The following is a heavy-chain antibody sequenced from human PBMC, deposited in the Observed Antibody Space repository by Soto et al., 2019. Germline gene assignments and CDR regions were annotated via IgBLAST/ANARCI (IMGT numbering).Heavy chain of an antibody. J-gene: IGHJ4*02. CDR3: ARGFVYYISNHYC. V-gene: IGHV3-48*01. D-gene: IGHD3-22*01. CDR1: GFTFSSYS. Sequence: VQLVESGGGLVQPGGSLRLSCAASGFTFSSYSMNWVRQAPGKGLEWVSYISSSSSTIYYEDSVQGRFTISRDNENDSLLLQIISPRAEDTAVYYCARGFVYYISNHYCWGQGTLVTASS. CDR2: ISSSSSTI.